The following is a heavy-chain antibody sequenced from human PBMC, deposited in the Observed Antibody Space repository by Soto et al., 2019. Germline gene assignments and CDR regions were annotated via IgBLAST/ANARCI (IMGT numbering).Heavy chain of an antibody. J-gene: IGHJ4*02. D-gene: IGHD3-16*02. CDR2: ISAYNGNT. Sequence: ASVKVSCKASGYTFTSYGISWVRQAPGQGLEWMGWISAYNGNTNYAQKLQGRVTMTTDTSTSTAYMELRSLRSDDTAVYFCAISPPSYTFFGGVIGKFDYWGQGTLVTVSS. V-gene: IGHV1-18*04. CDR1: GYTFTSYG. CDR3: AISPPSYTFFGGVIGKFDY.